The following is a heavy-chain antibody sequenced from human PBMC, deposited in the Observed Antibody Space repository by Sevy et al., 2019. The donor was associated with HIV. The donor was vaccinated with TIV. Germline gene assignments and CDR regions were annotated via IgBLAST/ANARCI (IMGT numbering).Heavy chain of an antibody. V-gene: IGHV1-2*02. CDR1: GYTFSVHY. J-gene: IGHJ4*02. CDR2: INPNTCDT. D-gene: IGHD3-22*01. Sequence: ASVKVSCSTSGYTFSVHYIYWVRQAAGQGLEWMGWINPNTCDTNFSPKFQGRVTMTRDSSINTAYMELSRLTSADTAVYFCARLRYSDPSGQYYGWGADYFDYWGQGTLVTVSS. CDR3: ARLRYSDPSGQYYGWGADYFDY.